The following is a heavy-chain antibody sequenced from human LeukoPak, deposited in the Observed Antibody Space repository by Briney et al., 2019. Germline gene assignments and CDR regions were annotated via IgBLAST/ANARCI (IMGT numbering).Heavy chain of an antibody. V-gene: IGHV1-8*01. Sequence: ASVKVSCKASGYTFTSYDINWVRQATGQGLEWMGWMNPNSGNTGYAQKFQGRVTMTRNTSISTAYMELSSLRSEDTAVYYCARGRIASSSGYYYYYMDVWGKGTTVTISS. J-gene: IGHJ6*03. D-gene: IGHD6-13*01. CDR3: ARGRIASSSGYYYYYMDV. CDR2: MNPNSGNT. CDR1: GYTFTSYD.